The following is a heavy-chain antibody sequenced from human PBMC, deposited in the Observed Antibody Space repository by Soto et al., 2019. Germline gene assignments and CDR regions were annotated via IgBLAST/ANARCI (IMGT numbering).Heavy chain of an antibody. CDR3: ARDVFFRGMDV. V-gene: IGHV3-48*03. CDR2: ISSSGSTI. D-gene: IGHD3-3*01. Sequence: EVQLVESGGGLVQPGGSLRLSCAASGFTFSSYDMNWVRQAPGKGLEWVSYISSSGSTIYYADSVKGRFTISRDNAKNSLYLQMNSLRAEDTAVYYCARDVFFRGMDVWGQGTTVTVSS. J-gene: IGHJ6*02. CDR1: GFTFSSYD.